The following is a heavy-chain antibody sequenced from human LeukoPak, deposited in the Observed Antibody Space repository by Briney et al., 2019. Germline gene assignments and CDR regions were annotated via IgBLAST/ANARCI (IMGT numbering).Heavy chain of an antibody. CDR2: IYYSGST. CDR1: GGSISSGY. V-gene: IGHV4-59*08. J-gene: IGHJ6*03. Sequence: SETLSLTCTVSGGSISSGYWSWIRQPPGKGLEWIGYIYYSGSTNYNPSLKSRVTISVDTSKNEFSLKVSSVTATDTAVYYCARGNAYPRGYSYGYFRGLGRYMDVWGKGTTVTVSS. D-gene: IGHD5-18*01. CDR3: ARGNAYPRGYSYGYFRGLGRYMDV.